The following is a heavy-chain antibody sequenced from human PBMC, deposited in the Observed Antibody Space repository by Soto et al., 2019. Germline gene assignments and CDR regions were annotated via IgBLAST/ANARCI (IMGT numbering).Heavy chain of an antibody. CDR3: AKDLGITMIVVGIPKGGYGMDV. Sequence: QVQLVESGGGVVQPGRSLRLSCAASGFTFSSYGMHWVRQAPGKGLEWVAVISYDGSNKYYADSVQGRFTISRDNSKNTLYLQMNSLRAEDTAVYYCAKDLGITMIVVGIPKGGYGMDVWGQGTTVTVSS. J-gene: IGHJ6*02. CDR2: ISYDGSNK. CDR1: GFTFSSYG. V-gene: IGHV3-30*18. D-gene: IGHD3-22*01.